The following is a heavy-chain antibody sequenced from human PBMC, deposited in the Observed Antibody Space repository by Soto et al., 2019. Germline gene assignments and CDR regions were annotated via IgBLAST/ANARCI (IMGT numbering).Heavy chain of an antibody. J-gene: IGHJ3*02. Sequence: PGGSLRLSCAASGFTFSSYGMHWVRQAPGKGLEWVAVIWYDGSNKYYADSVKGRFTISRDNSKNTLYLQMNSLRAEDTAVYYCARTSERGRLTTATPRKTGAFDISGQGPIVTVSS. CDR3: ARTSERGRLTTATPRKTGAFDI. CDR1: GFTFSSYG. D-gene: IGHD4-17*01. CDR2: IWYDGSNK. V-gene: IGHV3-33*01.